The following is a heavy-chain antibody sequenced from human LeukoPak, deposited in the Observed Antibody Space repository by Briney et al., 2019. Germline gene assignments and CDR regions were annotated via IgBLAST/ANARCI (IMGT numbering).Heavy chain of an antibody. D-gene: IGHD3-9*01. V-gene: IGHV4-30-4*01. CDR2: IYYSGST. J-gene: IGHJ4*02. CDR3: ARATNFDWLSDNAPGFDY. CDR1: GGSISSGDYY. Sequence: SQTLSLTCTVSGGSISSGDYYWSWIRQPPGKGLEWIAYIYYSGSTYYNPSLKSRVTISVDTSKNQFSLKLSSVTAADTAVYYCARATNFDWLSDNAPGFDYWGQGTLVTVSS.